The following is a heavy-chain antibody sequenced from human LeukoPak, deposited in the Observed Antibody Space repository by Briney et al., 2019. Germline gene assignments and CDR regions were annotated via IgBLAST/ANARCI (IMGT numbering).Heavy chain of an antibody. D-gene: IGHD6-13*01. CDR3: ARLASEQQLVGRQQYYFDY. V-gene: IGHV1-69*13. Sequence: SVKVSCKASGGTFSSYAIGWVRQAPGQGLEWMGGIIPIFGTANYAQKFQGRVTITADESTSTAYMELSSLRSEDTAVYYCARLASEQQLVGRQQYYFDYWGQGTLVPVSS. CDR1: GGTFSSYA. CDR2: IIPIFGTA. J-gene: IGHJ4*02.